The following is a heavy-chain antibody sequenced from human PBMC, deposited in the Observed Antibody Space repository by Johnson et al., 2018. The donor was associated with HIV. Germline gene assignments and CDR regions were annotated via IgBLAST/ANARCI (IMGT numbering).Heavy chain of an antibody. Sequence: QVQLVESGGGLVKPGGSLRLSCAASGFTFSDYYMNWIRQAPGKGLEWISYISGSSSTIYYADSVKGRFTISRDNSKNSLYLQVHSFRVEDTAVYYCAREGFSGTYFSAFDMWGQGTMVTVSS. CDR3: AREGFSGTYFSAFDM. V-gene: IGHV3-11*04. CDR2: ISGSSSTI. J-gene: IGHJ3*02. D-gene: IGHD1-1*01. CDR1: GFTFSDYY.